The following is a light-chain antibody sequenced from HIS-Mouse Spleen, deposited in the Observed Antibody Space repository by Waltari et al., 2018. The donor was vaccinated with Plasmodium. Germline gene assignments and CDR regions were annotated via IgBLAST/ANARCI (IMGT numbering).Light chain of an antibody. CDR2: EDS. Sequence: SYELTQPPSVSVSPGQTARITCSGDALPKKYAYWSQQKSGQAPVLVIYEDSKRPSGIPERFPGSSSGTMATLTISGAQVEDEADYYCYSTDSSGNHRVFGGGTKLTVL. CDR1: ALPKKY. J-gene: IGLJ3*02. V-gene: IGLV3-10*01. CDR3: YSTDSSGNHRV.